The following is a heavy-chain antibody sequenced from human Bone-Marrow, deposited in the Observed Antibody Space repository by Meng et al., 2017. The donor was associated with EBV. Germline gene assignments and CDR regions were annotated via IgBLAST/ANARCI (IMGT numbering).Heavy chain of an antibody. Sequence: VQLVQSGAELKKPGDSVKVSCKASGYTFTSYAMHWVRQAPGQRLEWMGWINAGNGNTKYSQKFQGRVTITRDTSASTAYMELSSLRSEDTAVYYCARGRREVTTYYWGQGTLVTVSS. D-gene: IGHD4-17*01. V-gene: IGHV1-3*01. CDR1: GYTFTSYA. J-gene: IGHJ4*02. CDR3: ARGRREVTTYY. CDR2: INAGNGNT.